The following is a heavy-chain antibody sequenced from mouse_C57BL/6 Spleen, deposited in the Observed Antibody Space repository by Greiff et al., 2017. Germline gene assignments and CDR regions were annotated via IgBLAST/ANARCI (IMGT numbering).Heavy chain of an antibody. CDR1: GYTFTSYW. D-gene: IGHD2-1*01. J-gene: IGHJ3*01. V-gene: IGHV1-52*01. CDR2: IDPSDSET. CDR3: ARDDYGNYEAWFAY. Sequence: VQLQQPGAGLVRPGSSVKLSCKASGYTFTSYWMHWVKQRPIQGLEWIGNIDPSDSETHYNQKFKDKATLTVDKSSSTAYMQLSSLTSEDSAVYYCARDDYGNYEAWFAYWGQGTLVTVSA.